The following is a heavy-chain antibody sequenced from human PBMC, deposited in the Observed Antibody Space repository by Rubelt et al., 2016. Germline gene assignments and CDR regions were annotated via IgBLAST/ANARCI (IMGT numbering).Heavy chain of an antibody. V-gene: IGHV4-34*02. Sequence: QVQLQQGGAGLLKPSETLSLTCAVYGGSFSGYYWSWIRQPPGKGLEWIGEINLGGSSNYNPSLKTRVTISVDTSKNQFSLTVNSVPTADTAIYYGARLGPKWIQQRPLDYWGQGSLVIVSS. CDR1: GGSFSGYY. CDR2: INLGGSS. J-gene: IGHJ4*02. D-gene: IGHD5-18*01. CDR3: ARLGPKWIQQRPLDY.